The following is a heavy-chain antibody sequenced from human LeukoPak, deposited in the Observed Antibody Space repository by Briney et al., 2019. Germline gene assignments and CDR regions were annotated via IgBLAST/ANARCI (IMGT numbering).Heavy chain of an antibody. CDR3: AKDDDYGDSFDDY. CDR2: ISGSGGST. V-gene: IGHV3-23*01. Sequence: GGSLRLSCAASGFTFSSYAMSWVRQAPGKELEWVSAISGSGGSTYYADSVKGRFTISRDNSKNTLYLQMNSLRAEDTAVYYCAKDDDYGDSFDDYWGQGTLVTVSS. CDR1: GFTFSSYA. D-gene: IGHD4-17*01. J-gene: IGHJ4*02.